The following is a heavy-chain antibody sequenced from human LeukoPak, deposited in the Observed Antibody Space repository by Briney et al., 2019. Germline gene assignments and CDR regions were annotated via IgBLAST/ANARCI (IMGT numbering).Heavy chain of an antibody. D-gene: IGHD2-15*01. Sequence: SETLSLTCTVTIGSISTQPDYWAWIRQTPGQGLEWVASIHYTGHTYFNPSLKSRITISVDTSENQMSLWLNSVTAADTAVYYCASRRVVAAIHDAFDIWGQGTMVTVSS. CDR3: ASRRVVAAIHDAFDI. J-gene: IGHJ3*02. CDR2: IHYTGHT. CDR1: IGSISTQPDY. V-gene: IGHV4-39*01.